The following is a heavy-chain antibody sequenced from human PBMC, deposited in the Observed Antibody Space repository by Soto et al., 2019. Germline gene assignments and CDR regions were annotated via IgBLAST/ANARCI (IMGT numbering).Heavy chain of an antibody. J-gene: IGHJ6*02. CDR3: ARGGGNAWSYYYYGMDV. Sequence: QVQLQQWGAGLLKPSETLSLTCAVYGGSFSGYYWSWIRQPPGKGLEWIGEISHSGSTSYNPSLKSRVTISVDTSKTQFSLNLNSVTAADTAVYYCARGGGNAWSYYYYGMDVWGQGTTVTVSS. CDR1: GGSFSGYY. V-gene: IGHV4-34*01. CDR2: ISHSGST. D-gene: IGHD6-19*01.